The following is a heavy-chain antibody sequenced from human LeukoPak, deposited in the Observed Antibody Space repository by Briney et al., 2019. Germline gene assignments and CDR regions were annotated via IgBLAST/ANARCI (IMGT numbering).Heavy chain of an antibody. D-gene: IGHD3-22*01. Sequence: SETLSLTCSVSAGSVSSSSNYWGWIRQSPGKGLEWIGSIYYSGSTYYNPSLKSRVTISVDTSKNRFSLKLSSVTAADTAVYYCARHKYDSNGYMDYWGQGTLVTVSS. V-gene: IGHV4-39*01. CDR2: IYYSGST. CDR3: ARHKYDSNGYMDY. CDR1: AGSVSSSSNY. J-gene: IGHJ4*02.